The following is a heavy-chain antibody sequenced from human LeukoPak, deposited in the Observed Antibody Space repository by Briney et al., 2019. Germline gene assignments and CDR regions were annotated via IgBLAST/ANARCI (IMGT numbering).Heavy chain of an antibody. Sequence: EASVKVSCKASGYTFTSYGISWVRQAPGQGLEWMGWISAYNGNTNYAQKLQGRVTMTTDTSTSTAYMELRSLRPDDTALYYCARDPDGRNYFDYWGQGTLVTVSS. CDR1: GYTFTSYG. CDR3: ARDPDGRNYFDY. D-gene: IGHD1-14*01. J-gene: IGHJ4*02. CDR2: ISAYNGNT. V-gene: IGHV1-18*01.